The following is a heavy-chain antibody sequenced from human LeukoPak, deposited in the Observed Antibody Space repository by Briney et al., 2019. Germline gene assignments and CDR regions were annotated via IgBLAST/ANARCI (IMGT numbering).Heavy chain of an antibody. Sequence: SETLSLTCTVSGGSISSYYWSWIRQPPGKGLEWIGYIYYSGSTNYNPSLKSGVTISVDTSKNQSSLKLSSVTAADTAVYYCARGTVVTVFDYWGQGTLVTVSS. CDR1: GGSISSYY. D-gene: IGHD4-23*01. CDR2: IYYSGST. V-gene: IGHV4-59*01. CDR3: ARGTVVTVFDY. J-gene: IGHJ4*02.